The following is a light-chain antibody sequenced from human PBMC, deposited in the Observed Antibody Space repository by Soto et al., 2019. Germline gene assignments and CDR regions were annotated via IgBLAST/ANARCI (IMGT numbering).Light chain of an antibody. CDR1: SSNIESNF. Sequence: QSVLTQPPSASGTPGQRGTSSCSGSSSNIESNFVYWYQQFPGTAPRLLIYRNNQRPSRVPDRFSGSKSGTSASLAISALRSEDEADYYCTVWDDSLRGRLFGGGTKLTVL. J-gene: IGLJ2*01. CDR3: TVWDDSLRGRL. V-gene: IGLV1-47*01. CDR2: RNN.